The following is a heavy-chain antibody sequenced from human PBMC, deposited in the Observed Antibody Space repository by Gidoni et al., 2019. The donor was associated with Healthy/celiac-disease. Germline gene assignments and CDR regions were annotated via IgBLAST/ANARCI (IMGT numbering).Heavy chain of an antibody. CDR2: IWYEGSNE. D-gene: IGHD4-17*01. CDR1: GFPLSRYV. V-gene: IGHV3-33*01. CDR3: ARDLVDYGDDVQVEVNWFDP. Sequence: QVQLAESGGGVVPPGRSLRLYCAASGFPLSRYVLHGARQAPGKGPEWVAVIWYEGSNEYDADSVKGRFTMARDNSKNTLYLQMSSLRAEDTAVYDGARDLVDYGDDVQVEVNWFDPWGQGTLVTVSS. J-gene: IGHJ5*02.